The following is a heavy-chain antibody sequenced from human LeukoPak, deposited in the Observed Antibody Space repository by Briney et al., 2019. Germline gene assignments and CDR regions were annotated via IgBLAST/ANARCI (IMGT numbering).Heavy chain of an antibody. CDR3: AKPYRGYSYGYYYYMDV. D-gene: IGHD5-18*01. Sequence: ASVKVSCKASGYTFTGYYMHWVRQAPGQGLEWMGWINPNSGGTNYAQKFQGRVTMTRDTSISTAYMELSRLRSDDTAVYYCAKPYRGYSYGYYYYMDVWGKGTTVTVSS. CDR1: GYTFTGYY. V-gene: IGHV1-2*02. CDR2: INPNSGGT. J-gene: IGHJ6*03.